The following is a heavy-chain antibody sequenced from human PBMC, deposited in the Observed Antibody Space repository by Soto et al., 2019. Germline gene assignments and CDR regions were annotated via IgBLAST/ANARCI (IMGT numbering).Heavy chain of an antibody. Sequence: PGESLKISCKGSGYSFTSYWIGWVRQMPGKGLEWMGIIYPDNSETRYSPSFQGQVTISADMSISTAYLQWSSLKASDTAMYYCARRGVVVVADRDYYYYGMDVWGQGTTVTVSS. CDR3: ARRGVVVVADRDYYYYGMDV. CDR1: GYSFTSYW. D-gene: IGHD2-15*01. CDR2: IYPDNSET. V-gene: IGHV5-51*01. J-gene: IGHJ6*02.